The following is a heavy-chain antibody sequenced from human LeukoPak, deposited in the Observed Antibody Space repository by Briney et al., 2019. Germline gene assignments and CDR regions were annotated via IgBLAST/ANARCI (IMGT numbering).Heavy chain of an antibody. CDR3: ARDRAIYSSSWFDY. J-gene: IGHJ4*02. V-gene: IGHV1-2*02. Sequence: ASVKVSCKTSGYTFTDYYLHWVRQAPGQGLEWMGWINPNSGGTNYAQKFQGRVTMTRDTSISTAYMELSRLRSDDTAVYYCARDRAIYSSSWFDYWGQGTLVTVSS. CDR2: INPNSGGT. D-gene: IGHD6-13*01. CDR1: GYTFTDYY.